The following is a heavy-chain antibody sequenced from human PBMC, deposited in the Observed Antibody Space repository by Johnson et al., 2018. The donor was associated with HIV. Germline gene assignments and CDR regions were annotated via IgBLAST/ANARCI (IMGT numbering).Heavy chain of an antibody. J-gene: IGHJ3*02. CDR3: ARGLRHYYYGSGSYPGVDAFDI. Sequence: QVHLVESGGGVVRPGRSLRLSCATSGFTFNTYAMHWVRQAPGKGLEWVAVISFYGGNKYYADSVKGRFTISRDNSKNTLYLQMNSLRAEDTAVYYCARGLRHYYYGSGSYPGVDAFDIWGQGTMVTVSS. CDR2: ISFYGGNK. CDR1: GFTFNTYA. D-gene: IGHD3-10*01. V-gene: IGHV3-30*04.